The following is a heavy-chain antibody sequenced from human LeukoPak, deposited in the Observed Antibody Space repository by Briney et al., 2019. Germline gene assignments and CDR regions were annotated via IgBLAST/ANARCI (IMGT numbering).Heavy chain of an antibody. CDR1: GYSFTNYW. CDR2: IHPGDSDT. D-gene: IGHD1-14*01. J-gene: IGHJ4*02. CDR3: ARSEDRGVYDY. V-gene: IGHV5-51*01. Sequence: GESLKISCKGSGYSFTNYWIGWVRQMPGKGLEWMGIIHPGDSDTRYSPSFQGQVTFSADKSISTAYLQWSSLKASDTAIYYCARSEDRGVYDYWGQGTLVTVSS.